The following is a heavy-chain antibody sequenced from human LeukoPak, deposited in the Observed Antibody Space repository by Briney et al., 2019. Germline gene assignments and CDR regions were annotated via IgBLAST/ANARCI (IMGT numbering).Heavy chain of an antibody. CDR2: IKEDGSEK. Sequence: PGGSLRLSCVVSGFRFSSYWMSWVRQAPGKEPEWVANIKEDGSEKYYEDSVKGRFTISRDNAKNSLYLQMNSLRAEDTAVYYCARSGSGSYYIFGRRKNYFDYWGQGTLVTVSS. J-gene: IGHJ4*02. V-gene: IGHV3-7*01. CDR3: ARSGSGSYYIFGRRKNYFDY. D-gene: IGHD3-10*01. CDR1: GFRFSSYW.